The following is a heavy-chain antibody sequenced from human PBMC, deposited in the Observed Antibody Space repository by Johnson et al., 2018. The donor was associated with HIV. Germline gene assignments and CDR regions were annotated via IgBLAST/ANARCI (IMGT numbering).Heavy chain of an antibody. J-gene: IGHJ3*02. CDR2: IGTAGPT. D-gene: IGHD3-22*01. V-gene: IGHV3-13*01. Sequence: VQLVESGGGLVQPWASLRLSCAASGFTFNNYDMPWVRRATGTCLDCVSPIGTAGPTYYADSLTGRFTISRDNSKNTLYLQMNSLRAEDTAVYYCARRDDIRNGAFDIWGQGTMVTVSS. CDR1: GFTFNNYD. CDR3: ARRDDIRNGAFDI.